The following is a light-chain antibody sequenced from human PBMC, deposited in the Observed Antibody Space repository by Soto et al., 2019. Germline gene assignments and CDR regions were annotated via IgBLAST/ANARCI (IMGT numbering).Light chain of an antibody. CDR2: AAS. V-gene: IGKV1-17*01. CDR3: LQHNSYPLT. CDR1: QGIGDD. J-gene: IGKJ4*01. Sequence: DIQMTQSPSSLSASVGDRVTITCRASQGIGDDLGWYQQKPGKAPKRLSYAASSFQSGVPSRFSGSGSGTEFTLTISSLQPEDCAIYYCLQHNSYPLTFGGGTKVEIK.